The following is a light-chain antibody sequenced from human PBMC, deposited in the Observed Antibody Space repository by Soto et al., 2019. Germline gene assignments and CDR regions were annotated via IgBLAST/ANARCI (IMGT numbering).Light chain of an antibody. Sequence: DIQMPQSPSTLSASVGDRDTITCRASQSLGTWLAWFQQKPGKAPQRLIYDASTLESRVPSRYSGRGSGTEFTLTFSSLQHDDLGTYYCQQYNSDSQTFGQGTKVELK. V-gene: IGKV1-5*01. J-gene: IGKJ1*01. CDR2: DAS. CDR1: QSLGTW. CDR3: QQYNSDSQT.